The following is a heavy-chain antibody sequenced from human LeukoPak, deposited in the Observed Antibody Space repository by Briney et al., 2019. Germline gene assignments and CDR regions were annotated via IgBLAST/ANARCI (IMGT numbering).Heavy chain of an antibody. V-gene: IGHV3-74*01. CDR1: GNYW. D-gene: IGHD4-11*01. CDR3: APVTGDYYYGMDV. J-gene: IGHJ6*02. Sequence: PGGSLRLSCAASGNYWMHWVRQAPGKGLVWVSHINSDGSWTSYADSVKGRFTISKDNAKNSLYLQMNSLRAEDTAVYYCAPVTGDYYYGMDVWGQGTTVTVSS. CDR2: INSDGSWT.